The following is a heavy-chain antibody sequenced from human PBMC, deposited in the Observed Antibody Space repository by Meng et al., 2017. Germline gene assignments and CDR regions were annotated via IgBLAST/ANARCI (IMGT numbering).Heavy chain of an antibody. J-gene: IGHJ5*02. V-gene: IGHV4-34*01. CDR2: TDQSGST. Sequence: QVQLQQWGEGRLKPWEPLHLPCAVYGGSCSAYYGSWLRQTPGKGLSGIGETDQSGSTDYNPSHKSRVTISLDTSKSHFSLKLSSVTAADTAVYYCARGKSIVATRVAWFDPWGQGTLVTVSS. D-gene: IGHD5-12*01. CDR1: GGSCSAYY. CDR3: ARGKSIVATRVAWFDP.